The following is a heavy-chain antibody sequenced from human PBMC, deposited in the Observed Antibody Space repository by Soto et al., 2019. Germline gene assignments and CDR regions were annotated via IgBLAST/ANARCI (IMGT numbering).Heavy chain of an antibody. CDR1: GGSISSYY. Sequence: PSETLSLTCTVSGGSISSYYWSWIRQPPGKGLEWIGYIYYSGSTNYNPSLKSRVTISVDTSKNQFSLKLSSVTAADTAVYYCARLGIYCSGGSCYPYYFAYWGQGTLVTVSS. V-gene: IGHV4-59*08. CDR2: IYYSGST. J-gene: IGHJ4*02. CDR3: ARLGIYCSGGSCYPYYFAY. D-gene: IGHD2-15*01.